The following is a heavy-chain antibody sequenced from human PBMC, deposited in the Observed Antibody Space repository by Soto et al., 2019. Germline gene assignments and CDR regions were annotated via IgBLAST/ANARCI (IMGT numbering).Heavy chain of an antibody. CDR1: GGSINSNTYY. D-gene: IGHD4-17*01. CDR2: IYYSGST. J-gene: IGHJ4*02. Sequence: PSETLSLTCTVSGGSINSNTYYWGWIRQPPGKGLEWIGSIYYSGSTYYNPSLKSRVTISVDRSKNQFSLKLSSVTAADTAVYYCARTHYGDYMYDYWGQGTLVTVSS. V-gene: IGHV4-39*07. CDR3: ARTHYGDYMYDY.